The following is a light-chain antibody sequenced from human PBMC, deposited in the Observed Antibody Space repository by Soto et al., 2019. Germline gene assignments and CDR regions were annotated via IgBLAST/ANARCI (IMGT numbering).Light chain of an antibody. CDR3: QQYDNLMYT. CDR2: DAS. CDR1: QDISNY. V-gene: IGKV1-33*01. J-gene: IGKJ2*01. Sequence: DIQMTQSPSSLSASVGDRVTITCQESQDISNYLNWYQQKPGKAPKLLIYDASNLETGVPSRFSGSGSGTDFTFTISSLQPEDIATYYWQQYDNLMYTFGQGTNLEIK.